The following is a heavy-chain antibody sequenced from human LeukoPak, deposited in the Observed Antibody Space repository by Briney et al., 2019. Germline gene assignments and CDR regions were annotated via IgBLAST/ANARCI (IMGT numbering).Heavy chain of an antibody. V-gene: IGHV3-21*01. D-gene: IGHD3-22*01. J-gene: IGHJ6*03. CDR3: ARGVYYDSSGYGYERNYMDV. Sequence: GGSLRLSCAASGFTVSSNYMSWVRQAPGKGLEWVSSISSSSSYIYYADSVKGRFTISRDNAKNSLYLQMNSLRAEDTAVYYCARGVYYDSSGYGYERNYMDVWGKGTTVTVSS. CDR2: ISSSSSYI. CDR1: GFTVSSNY.